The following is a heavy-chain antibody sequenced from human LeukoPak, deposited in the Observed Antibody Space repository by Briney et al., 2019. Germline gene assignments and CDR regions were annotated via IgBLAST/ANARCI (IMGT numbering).Heavy chain of an antibody. CDR3: AKAGSQFLLFDY. V-gene: IGHV3-23*01. J-gene: IGHJ4*02. D-gene: IGHD3-3*01. Sequence: GGSLRLSCAASGFTFSSYAMSWARQAPGKGLEWVSAISGSGGSTYYADSVKGRFTISRDNSKNTLYLQMNSLRAEDTAVYYCAKAGSQFLLFDYWGQGTLVTVSS. CDR1: GFTFSSYA. CDR2: ISGSGGST.